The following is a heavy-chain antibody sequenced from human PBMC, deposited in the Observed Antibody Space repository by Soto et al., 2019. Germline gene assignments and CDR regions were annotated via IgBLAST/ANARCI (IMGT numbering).Heavy chain of an antibody. CDR1: GFTFSFYG. CDR2: ISYDGSNK. J-gene: IGHJ3*02. V-gene: IGHV3-30*18. CDR3: AKDLGHGGLGAFDI. D-gene: IGHD3-9*01. Sequence: QVQLVESGGGVVQPGRSLRVSCAASGFTFSFYGMHWVRQAPGKGLEWVAVISYDGSNKYYADSVKGRFTISRDNSKNTLYLQINSLRAEDTAVYYCAKDLGHGGLGAFDIWGQGTMVTVSS.